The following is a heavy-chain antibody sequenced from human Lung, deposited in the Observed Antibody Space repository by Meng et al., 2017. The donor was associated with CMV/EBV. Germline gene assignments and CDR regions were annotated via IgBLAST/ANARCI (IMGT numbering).Heavy chain of an antibody. D-gene: IGHD5-24*01. CDR3: AKERGRDGYNGEALDI. CDR1: GGTFSNYA. J-gene: IGHJ3*02. Sequence: SVXVSCKASGGTFSNYALSWVRQAPGQGPEWMGGIIPVFGTVHYAQRFQGRVTMTSDESTSTAYMELRSLRSEDTAVYYCAKERGRDGYNGEALDIWGQGXMVTVSS. V-gene: IGHV1-69*13. CDR2: IIPVFGTV.